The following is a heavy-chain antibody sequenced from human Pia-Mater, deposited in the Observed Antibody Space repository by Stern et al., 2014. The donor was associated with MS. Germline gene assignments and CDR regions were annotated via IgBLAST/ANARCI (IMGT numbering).Heavy chain of an antibody. V-gene: IGHV1-8*01. CDR2: MNPNNANT. D-gene: IGHD3-16*01. J-gene: IGHJ6*02. CDR3: VRGGLSYGYGLDA. CDR1: GYTFINYD. Sequence: VQLVESGSQVRKPGASVKASCQASGYTFINYDIFWVRQATGQGLEWMGWMNPNNANTGHAQKFQGRVTMTRNTSISTAYMELSGLRSDDTAVYYCVRGGLSYGYGLDAWGQGTAVIVSS.